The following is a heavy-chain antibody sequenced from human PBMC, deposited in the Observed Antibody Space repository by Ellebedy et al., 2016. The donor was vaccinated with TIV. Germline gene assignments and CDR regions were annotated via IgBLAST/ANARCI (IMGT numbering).Heavy chain of an antibody. Sequence: GESLKISCAASGFTFSSYAMNWVRQPSGKGLEWVSSLSGSGGKTYYADSVKGRFNISRDTSNNTLYLQMDSLTADDTAAYYCANAPSAAMGPIDYWGQGTLLAVSS. CDR1: GFTFSSYA. J-gene: IGHJ4*02. CDR2: LSGSGGKT. CDR3: ANAPSAAMGPIDY. V-gene: IGHV3-23*01. D-gene: IGHD5-18*01.